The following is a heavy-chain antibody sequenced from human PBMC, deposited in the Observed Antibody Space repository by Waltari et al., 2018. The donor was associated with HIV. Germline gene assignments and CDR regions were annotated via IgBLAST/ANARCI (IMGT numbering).Heavy chain of an antibody. J-gene: IGHJ2*01. V-gene: IGHV4-34*01. CDR1: GGSFGGYY. D-gene: IGHD1-7*01. Sequence: QMQLPPWGVGLLKPSETLFLTCSVYGGSFGGYYWHLTRQPPGKGLDLNGEFNHSGSTNYNPALTIRFTISVATSKNQFSLRLSSVTATDTAVYYCARWHLELTPHWYFDLWCRGTLVTVSS. CDR2: FNHSGST. CDR3: ARWHLELTPHWYFDL.